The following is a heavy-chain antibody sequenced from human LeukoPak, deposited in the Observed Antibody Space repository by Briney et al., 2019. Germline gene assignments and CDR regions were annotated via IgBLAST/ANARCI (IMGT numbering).Heavy chain of an antibody. V-gene: IGHV1-24*01. J-gene: IGHJ4*02. Sequence: ASVKVSCKVSGYALTELSMHWVRQAPGKGLEWMGGFDPEDGETIYAQKFQGRVTMTEDTSTDTAYMELSSLRSEDTAVYYCATNLRLVAGSYFDYWGRGTLVTVSS. CDR3: ATNLRLVAGSYFDY. CDR1: GYALTELS. CDR2: FDPEDGET. D-gene: IGHD6-19*01.